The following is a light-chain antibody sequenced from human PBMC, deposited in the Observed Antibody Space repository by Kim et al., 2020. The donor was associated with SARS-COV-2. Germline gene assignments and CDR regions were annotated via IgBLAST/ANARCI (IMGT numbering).Light chain of an antibody. CDR2: QDS. V-gene: IGLV3-1*01. Sequence: SVSPGQTASITCSGDKLGDKYACWYQQKPGQSPVLVIFQDSKRPSGIPERFSGSNSGNTATLTISGTQAMDEADYYCQAWGSSTLVFGGGTQLTVL. CDR3: QAWGSSTLV. J-gene: IGLJ2*01. CDR1: KLGDKY.